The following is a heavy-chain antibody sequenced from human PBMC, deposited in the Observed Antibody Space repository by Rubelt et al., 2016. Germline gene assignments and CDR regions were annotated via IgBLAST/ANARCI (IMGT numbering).Heavy chain of an antibody. CDR1: GGSISSYY. J-gene: IGHJ3*02. CDR2: IYYSGST. V-gene: IGHV4-59*01. Sequence: WLTCTVSGGSISSYYWSWIRQPPGKGLEWIGYIYYSGSTNYNPSLKSRVTISVDTSKNQFSLKRSSVTAADTAVYYCARRPSRDAFDIWGQGTMVTVSS. CDR3: ARRPSRDAFDI.